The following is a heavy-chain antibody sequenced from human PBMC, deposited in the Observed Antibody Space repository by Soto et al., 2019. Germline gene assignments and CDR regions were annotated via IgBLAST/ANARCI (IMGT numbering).Heavy chain of an antibody. CDR3: VRAPQDGSGYYFPGPGEI. CDR2: ISVYKGNT. V-gene: IGHV1-18*01. J-gene: IGHJ6*04. Sequence: ASVKVSCKASGYSFTSYGISWERQAPGQGLEWMGWISVYKGNTIYAQKFQGRVTMTKDTSTSTAYMELRSLRSDDTALYYCVRAPQDGSGYYFPGPGEIWGKGKKVTASS. CDR1: GYSFTSYG. D-gene: IGHD3-22*01.